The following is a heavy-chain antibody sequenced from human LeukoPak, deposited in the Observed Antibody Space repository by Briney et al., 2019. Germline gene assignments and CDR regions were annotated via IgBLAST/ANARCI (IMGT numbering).Heavy chain of an antibody. V-gene: IGHV3-23*01. CDR3: ARDMGIAAPYYYYYYGMDV. CDR1: GFTFSSYA. Sequence: GGSLRLSCAASGFTFSSYAMSWVRQAPGKGLEWVSAISGSGGSTYYADSVKGRFTISRDNSKNTLYLQMNSLRAEDTAVYYCARDMGIAAPYYYYYYGMDVWGQGTTVTVSS. J-gene: IGHJ6*02. CDR2: ISGSGGST. D-gene: IGHD6-25*01.